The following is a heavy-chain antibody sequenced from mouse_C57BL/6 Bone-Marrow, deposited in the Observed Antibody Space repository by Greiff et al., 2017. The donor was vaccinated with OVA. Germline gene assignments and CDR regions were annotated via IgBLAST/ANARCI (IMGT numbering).Heavy chain of an antibody. CDR3: ARVSVITTVVADWYFDV. CDR2: IDPSDSYT. D-gene: IGHD1-1*01. V-gene: IGHV1-50*01. CDR1: GYTFTSYW. J-gene: IGHJ1*03. Sequence: VQLQQPGAELVKPGASVKLSCKASGYTFTSYWMQWVKQRPGQGLEWIGEIDPSDSYTNYNQKFKGKATLTVDTSSSTAYMQLSSLTSEDSAVYYCARVSVITTVVADWYFDVWGTGTTVTVSS.